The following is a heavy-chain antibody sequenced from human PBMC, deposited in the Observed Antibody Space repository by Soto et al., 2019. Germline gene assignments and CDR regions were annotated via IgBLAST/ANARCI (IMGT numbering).Heavy chain of an antibody. Sequence: AESLKISCKGSGYSFTSYCISWVRQMPGTGLEWMGRIDPSYSYTTYSPSFQGHVTISADKSISTAYLQWSSLKASDTAMYYCARRSLSQDIYYYYGMDVWGQGTTVTVSS. V-gene: IGHV5-10-1*01. CDR1: GYSFTSYC. J-gene: IGHJ6*02. D-gene: IGHD2-15*01. CDR3: ARRSLSQDIYYYYGMDV. CDR2: IDPSYSYT.